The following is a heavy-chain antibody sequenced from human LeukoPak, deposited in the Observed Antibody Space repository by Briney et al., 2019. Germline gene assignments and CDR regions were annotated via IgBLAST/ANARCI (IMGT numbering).Heavy chain of an antibody. CDR3: AKDSGAWWELLLPSIDS. J-gene: IGHJ4*02. CDR1: GFTFSSYA. CDR2: ISYDGNNK. Sequence: PGGSLRLSCAASGFTFSSYAMHWVRQAPGKGLEWVAVISYDGNNKYYADSVKGRFTISRDNSMQTLSLQMNSLRGEDTAVYYCAKDSGAWWELLLPSIDSWGQGTLVTVSS. D-gene: IGHD1-26*01. V-gene: IGHV3-30*04.